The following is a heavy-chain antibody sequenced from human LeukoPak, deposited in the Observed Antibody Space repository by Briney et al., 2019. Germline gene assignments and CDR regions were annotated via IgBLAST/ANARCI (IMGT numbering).Heavy chain of an antibody. CDR2: ISGSGSTK. Sequence: GRSLKLSCAASGFTFSDYYMSWIRQVPGKGLEWVSHISGSGSTKIYADSVKGRFTISRDNAENSLYLQVNSLRAEDTAVYYCARVGSIAAAGTPDYWGQGTLVTVSS. D-gene: IGHD6-13*01. V-gene: IGHV3-11*01. CDR3: ARVGSIAAAGTPDY. J-gene: IGHJ4*02. CDR1: GFTFSDYY.